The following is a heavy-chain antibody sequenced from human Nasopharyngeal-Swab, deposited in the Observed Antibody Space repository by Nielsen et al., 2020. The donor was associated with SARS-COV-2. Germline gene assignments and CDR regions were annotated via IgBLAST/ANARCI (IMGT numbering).Heavy chain of an antibody. V-gene: IGHV3-11*06. Sequence: GGSLRLSCAASGFTFSDYYMSWIRQAPGKGLEWVSYISSSSYTNYADSVKGRFTISRDNAKNSLYLQMNSLRAEDTAVYYCARGLGVVPAAISYYGMDVWGQGTTVTVSS. CDR2: ISSSSYT. D-gene: IGHD2-2*01. J-gene: IGHJ6*02. CDR3: ARGLGVVPAAISYYGMDV. CDR1: GFTFSDYY.